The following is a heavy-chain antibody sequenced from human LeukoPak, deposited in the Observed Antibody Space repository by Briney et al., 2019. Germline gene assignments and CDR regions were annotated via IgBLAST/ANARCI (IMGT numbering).Heavy chain of an antibody. V-gene: IGHV3-64*01. J-gene: IGHJ4*02. D-gene: IGHD3-3*01. CDR3: ARACSLPNYDFWSGFPDY. CDR2: ISGNGGST. Sequence: PGGSLRLSCAASGFTFSSYAMHWVRQAPGKGLEYVSAISGNGGSTYYANSVKGRFTIFRDNSKNTLYLQMGSLRAEDMAVYYCARACSLPNYDFWSGFPDYWGQGTLVTVSS. CDR1: GFTFSSYA.